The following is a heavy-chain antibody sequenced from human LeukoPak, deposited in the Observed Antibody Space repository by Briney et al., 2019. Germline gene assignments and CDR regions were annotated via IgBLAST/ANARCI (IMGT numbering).Heavy chain of an antibody. D-gene: IGHD5-18*01. Sequence: GGSLRLSCAASGFTFSTYSMNWVRQAPGKGLGWVSSISSSGSYIYNADSVKGRFTISRDNAHNSLYLQLNSLRAEDTAVYYCARAGYSYGTDAFDIWGQGTMVTVSS. J-gene: IGHJ3*02. CDR3: ARAGYSYGTDAFDI. V-gene: IGHV3-21*01. CDR2: ISSSGSYI. CDR1: GFTFSTYS.